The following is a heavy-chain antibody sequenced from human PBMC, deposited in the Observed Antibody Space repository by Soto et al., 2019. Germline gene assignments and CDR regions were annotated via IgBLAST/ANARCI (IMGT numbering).Heavy chain of an antibody. Sequence: QVQLVESGGGVVQPGRSLRLSCAASGFTFRNYAMHWVRQAPGKGLECVAVISYDGGNKFYRDYVKGRFTISRDNSKHPRYLQINRLRYEDTAVYYCARGDREDIAVVIGVRPGEYGVVVWDQGTTVTVSS. J-gene: IGHJ6*02. V-gene: IGHV3-30-3*01. CDR3: ARGDREDIAVVIGVRPGEYGVVV. CDR1: GFTFRNYA. D-gene: IGHD2-15*01. CDR2: ISYDGGNK.